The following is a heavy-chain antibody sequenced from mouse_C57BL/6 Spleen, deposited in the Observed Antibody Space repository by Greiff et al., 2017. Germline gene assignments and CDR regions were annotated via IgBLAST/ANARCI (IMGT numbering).Heavy chain of an antibody. Sequence: VQLQQSGPGLVAPSQSLSITCTVSGFSLTSYGVHWVRQPPGKGLEWLVVIWSDGSTTYNSALKSRLSISKDNSKSQVFLKMNSLQTDDTAMYYCARHGSSHYAMDYWGQGTSVTVSS. V-gene: IGHV2-6-1*01. CDR3: ARHGSSHYAMDY. J-gene: IGHJ4*01. D-gene: IGHD1-1*01. CDR1: GFSLTSYG. CDR2: IWSDGST.